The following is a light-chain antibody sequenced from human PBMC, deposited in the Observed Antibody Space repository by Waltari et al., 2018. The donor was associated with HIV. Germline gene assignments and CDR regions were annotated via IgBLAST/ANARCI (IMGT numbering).Light chain of an antibody. CDR1: QSISSW. Sequence: DIQMTQSPSTLSASVGDRVTITCRASQSISSWLAWYQQKPGKAPKLLIYKESSLESGVPSRFSGSGSGTEFTLTINSLQPDDLATYYCQQYNNYSRTFGQGTKVEIK. J-gene: IGKJ1*01. V-gene: IGKV1-5*03. CDR3: QQYNNYSRT. CDR2: KES.